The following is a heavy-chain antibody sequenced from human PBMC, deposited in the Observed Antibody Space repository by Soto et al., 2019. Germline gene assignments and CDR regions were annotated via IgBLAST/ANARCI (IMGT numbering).Heavy chain of an antibody. V-gene: IGHV3-23*01. CDR2: ISGSGGST. D-gene: IGHD2-15*01. CDR3: AKDTVCSCGSCPLGAFDI. J-gene: IGHJ3*02. CDR1: GFTFSSYA. Sequence: GGSLRLCCAASGFTFSSYAMGWVRQAPGKGLEWVSAISGSGGSTYYADSVKGRFTISRDNSKNTLHLQMNSLRAEDTAVYYCAKDTVCSCGSCPLGAFDIWAQRTLVTVSS.